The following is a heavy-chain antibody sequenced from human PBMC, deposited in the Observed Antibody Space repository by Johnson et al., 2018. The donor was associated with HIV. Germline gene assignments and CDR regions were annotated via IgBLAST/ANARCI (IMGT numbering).Heavy chain of an antibody. CDR1: GFTFSSYD. J-gene: IGHJ3*02. V-gene: IGHV3-13*01. CDR3: ARSSSTAAPGRDAFDI. CDR2: IGTAGDT. Sequence: VQLVESGGGLVQPGGSLRLSCAASGFTFSSYDMHWVRQATGKGLEWVSAIGTAGDTYYPGSVKGRFTISRANAKNSLYLQMNSLRAGDTAVYYCARSSSTAAPGRDAFDIWGQGTMVTVSS. D-gene: IGHD6-13*01.